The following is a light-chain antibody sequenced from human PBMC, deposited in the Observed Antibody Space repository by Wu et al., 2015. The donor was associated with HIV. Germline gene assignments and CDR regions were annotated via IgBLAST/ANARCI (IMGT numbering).Light chain of an antibody. V-gene: IGKV3-20*01. CDR1: QSVATS. CDR2: GAS. Sequence: EIVLTQSPATLSLSPGQRATLSCRVSQSVATSLAWYQQKPGQAPRLLIYGASSRATGIPDRFSGSGSGTDFTLTISRLEPEDFAVYYCQQYGSSPLTFGQGTKVEIK. CDR3: QQYGSSPLT. J-gene: IGKJ1*01.